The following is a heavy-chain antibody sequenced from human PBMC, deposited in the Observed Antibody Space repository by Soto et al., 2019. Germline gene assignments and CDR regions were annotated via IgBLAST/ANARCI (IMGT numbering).Heavy chain of an antibody. CDR1: GGSMFGFY. Sequence: QVQLLESGPGLVKPSETLSLTCTVSGGSMFGFYWSWFRQPAGKTLEWIGRIYTSGATAYNPSLQTRITMSVADSKTQFSLRLTSVTAADAAVYYCAKARRPFRADSAFDSWGQGTLVFVSS. V-gene: IGHV4-4*07. D-gene: IGHD3-10*01. J-gene: IGHJ4*02. CDR2: IYTSGAT. CDR3: AKARRPFRADSAFDS.